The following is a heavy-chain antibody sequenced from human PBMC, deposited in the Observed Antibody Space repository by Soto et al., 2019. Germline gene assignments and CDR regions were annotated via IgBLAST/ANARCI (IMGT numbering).Heavy chain of an antibody. V-gene: IGHV3-30*18. CDR3: AKDWYNYGGFDY. CDR2: ISYDGSKK. D-gene: IGHD1-1*01. CDR1: GFTFSSYG. J-gene: IGHJ4*02. Sequence: PGGSLRLSCAASGFTFSSYGMHWVRQAPGKGLEWVAVISYDGSKKYYADSVKGRFTISRDNSKNTLYLQMNSLKVEDTAVYYCAKDWYNYGGFDYWGQRTLVTVSS.